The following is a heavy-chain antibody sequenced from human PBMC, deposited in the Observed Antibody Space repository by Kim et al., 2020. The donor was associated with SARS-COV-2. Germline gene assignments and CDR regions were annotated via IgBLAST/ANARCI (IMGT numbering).Heavy chain of an antibody. Sequence: SETLSLTCTVSGDSVSSDNYYWSWIRQPPGKGLEWIGYIYHSGSTNYNPSLESRVSISVDTSKNQFSLRLNSLTAADTAVYFCERVRGAPPLFDFWAQGT. J-gene: IGHJ4*02. CDR1: GDSVSSDNYY. V-gene: IGHV4-61*01. CDR3: ERVRGAPPLFDF. CDR2: IYHSGST.